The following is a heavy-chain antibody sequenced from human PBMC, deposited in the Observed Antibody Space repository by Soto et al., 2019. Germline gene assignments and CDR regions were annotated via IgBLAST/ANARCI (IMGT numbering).Heavy chain of an antibody. J-gene: IGHJ4*02. V-gene: IGHV3-30-3*01. Sequence: GGSLRLSCAASGFTFSSYAMHWVRQAPGKGLEWVAVISYDGSNKYYADSVKGRFTISRDNSKNTLYLQMNSLRAEDTAVYYCARANKRFLEWLFPLVPSIFDYWGQGTLVTVSS. CDR3: ARANKRFLEWLFPLVPSIFDY. CDR1: GFTFSSYA. D-gene: IGHD3-3*01. CDR2: ISYDGSNK.